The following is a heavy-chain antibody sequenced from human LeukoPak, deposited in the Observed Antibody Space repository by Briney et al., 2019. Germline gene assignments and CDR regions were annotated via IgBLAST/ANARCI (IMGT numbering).Heavy chain of an antibody. J-gene: IGHJ4*02. CDR1: GFTFSSYA. D-gene: IGHD2/OR15-2a*01. CDR2: ISYDETDK. Sequence: PGGSLRLSCAASGFTFSSYAMHWVRQAPGKGLEWVAVISYDETDKYYADSVQGRFTISRDNFKNTLSLQMNSLRADDTAIYYCAKSCNSGNCYYNYWGQGTLVTVSS. CDR3: AKSCNSGNCYYNY. V-gene: IGHV3-30*04.